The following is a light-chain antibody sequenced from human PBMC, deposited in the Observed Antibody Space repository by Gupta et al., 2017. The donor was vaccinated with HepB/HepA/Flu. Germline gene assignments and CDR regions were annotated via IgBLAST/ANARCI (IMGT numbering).Light chain of an antibody. CDR1: STDVGGFNL. Sequence: QSAMTHPASVSGSPGQSITISCTGTSTDVGGFNLVSWFQHHPGKAPKLIIYEVNNRPSGVSSRFSGSKSGYTASLTISGLQAEDEADYSCFSYAGSTTYVFGTGTKVTVL. CDR3: FSYAGSTTYV. V-gene: IGLV2-23*02. CDR2: EVN. J-gene: IGLJ1*01.